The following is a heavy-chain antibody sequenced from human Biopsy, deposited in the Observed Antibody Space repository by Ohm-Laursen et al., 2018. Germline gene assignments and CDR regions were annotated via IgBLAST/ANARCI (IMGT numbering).Heavy chain of an antibody. D-gene: IGHD3-16*01. V-gene: IGHV3-21*01. CDR2: ISSRSSDI. CDR3: AKDGGWDYVWTNYATYYYYGMDV. Sequence: SLRLSCTASGFIFSTYTMNWVRQAPGEGLEWVSSISSRSSDIYYADSVKGRFTISRDNSKNTLYLQMNSLSAEDTALYYCAKDGGWDYVWTNYATYYYYGMDVWGQGTTVTVSS. CDR1: GFIFSTYT. J-gene: IGHJ6*02.